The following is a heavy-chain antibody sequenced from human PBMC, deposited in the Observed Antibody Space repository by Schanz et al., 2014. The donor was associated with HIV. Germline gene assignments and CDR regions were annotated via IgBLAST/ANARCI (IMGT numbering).Heavy chain of an antibody. J-gene: IGHJ6*02. Sequence: QVQLVQSGAEVKKPGASVKVSCKASGYTLNGYYMHWVRQAPGQGLEWMGWINPNSGGTNYAQKFQGRVTMTRDTSISTAYMELTRLRYDDTAVYYCARDLMFTTPLRGMDVWGQGTTVTVSS. CDR3: ARDLMFTTPLRGMDV. D-gene: IGHD3-16*01. CDR1: GYTLNGYY. CDR2: INPNSGGT. V-gene: IGHV1-2*02.